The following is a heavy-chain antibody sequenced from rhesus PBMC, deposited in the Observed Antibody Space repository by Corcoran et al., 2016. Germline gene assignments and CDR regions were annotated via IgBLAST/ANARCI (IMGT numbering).Heavy chain of an antibody. CDR2: ISWNSGTI. Sequence: EVQLVESGGALAQPGGSLRLSCAASGFTFDAYAMSWVRQAHGKGLGWVSRISWNSGTIYYADSVKGRFTISRDNAKNSLFLQMDRLRAEDTAVYYCTREEFTMVVVRSYYFDYWGQGVLVTVSS. CDR3: TREEFTMVVVRSYYFDY. J-gene: IGHJ4*01. V-gene: IGHV3-134*01. D-gene: IGHD3-28*01. CDR1: GFTFDAYA.